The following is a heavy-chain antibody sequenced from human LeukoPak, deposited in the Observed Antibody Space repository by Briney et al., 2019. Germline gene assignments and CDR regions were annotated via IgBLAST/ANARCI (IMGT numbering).Heavy chain of an antibody. CDR1: GGSISSYY. CDR3: ARDEVGAKVY. Sequence: SETLSLTCTVSGGSISSYYWSWIRQPPGKGLERIGYIYYSGSTNYNPSLQSRVTISVDTSKNQFSLKLRSVTAADTAVYYCARDEVGAKVYWGQGILVTVSS. CDR2: IYYSGST. J-gene: IGHJ4*02. D-gene: IGHD1-26*01. V-gene: IGHV4-59*01.